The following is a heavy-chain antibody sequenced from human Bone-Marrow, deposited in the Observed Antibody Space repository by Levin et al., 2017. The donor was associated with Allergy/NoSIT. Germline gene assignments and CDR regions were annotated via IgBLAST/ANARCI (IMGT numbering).Heavy chain of an antibody. J-gene: IGHJ4*02. D-gene: IGHD3-16*02. CDR3: ARHLVPEAYVWGRDRGDHDYFDG. V-gene: IGHV4-39*01. Sequence: SQTLSLTCTVSNGSISSSIYYWGWIRQPPGKGLEYVGSIYYSGDTFYNPSLRSRVTISVDTSKNQFSLKLSSVTAADTAVYYCARHLVPEAYVWGRDRGDHDYFDGWGQGAPVTVSS. CDR1: NGSISSSIYY. CDR2: IYYSGDT.